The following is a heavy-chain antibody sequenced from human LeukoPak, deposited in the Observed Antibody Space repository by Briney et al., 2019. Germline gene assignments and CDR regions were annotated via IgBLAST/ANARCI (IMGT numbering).Heavy chain of an antibody. CDR1: GASISSSNW. D-gene: IGHD3-22*01. CDR3: ARSILYYYDRSARGAFDI. J-gene: IGHJ3*02. V-gene: IGHV4-4*02. Sequence: SRTLSLTCAVSGASISSSNWWSWVRQPPGKRLEWIGEIYHSGSTNYNPCLKSPLTTSVDPTKKQISLKLSSVTAAHTAVYYCARSILYYYDRSARGAFDIWGPGTMVTVS. CDR2: IYHSGST.